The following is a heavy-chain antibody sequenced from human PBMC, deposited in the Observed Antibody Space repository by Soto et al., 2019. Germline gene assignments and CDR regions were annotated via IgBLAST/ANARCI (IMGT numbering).Heavy chain of an antibody. D-gene: IGHD3-10*01. J-gene: IGHJ4*02. CDR2: ISPMFGAA. CDR3: AREVQVHTPAFVY. CDR1: GGTFNTYE. V-gene: IGHV1-69*19. Sequence: QVQLVQAGAEMKKPGSSVKVSCQSSGGTFNTYEMNWVRQAPGQGPEWMGDISPMFGAANYEPKFQGRVTITADESTGTSYMQLSSLTSEDTALYFCAREVQVHTPAFVYRGQGTLVTVSS.